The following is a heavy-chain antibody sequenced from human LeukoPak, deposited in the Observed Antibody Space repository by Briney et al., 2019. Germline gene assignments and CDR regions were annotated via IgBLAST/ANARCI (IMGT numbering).Heavy chain of an antibody. CDR1: GFTFSSYA. J-gene: IGHJ4*02. Sequence: GGSRRLSCAASGFTFSSYAMHWVRQAPGKGLGWVAVISYDGSNKYYADSVKGRFTISRDNSKNTLYLQMNSLRAEDTAVYYCARDAQRGDWAYYFDYWGQGTLVTVSS. CDR2: ISYDGSNK. V-gene: IGHV3-30-3*01. D-gene: IGHD3-16*01. CDR3: ARDAQRGDWAYYFDY.